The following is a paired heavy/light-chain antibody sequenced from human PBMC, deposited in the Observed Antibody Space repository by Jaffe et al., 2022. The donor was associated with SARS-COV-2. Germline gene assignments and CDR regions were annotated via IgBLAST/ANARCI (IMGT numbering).Light chain of an antibody. V-gene: IGLV7-46*01. CDR2: DTS. J-gene: IGLJ1*01. CDR1: SGAVTSGHF. CDR3: LLSYSGTFV. Sequence: QAVVTQEPSLTVSPGGTVTLTCGSSSGAVTSGHFPYWFQQKPGQAPRTLIYDTSIKHSWTPARFSGSLLGGKAALTLSGAQPEDEAEYYCLLSYSGTFVFGPGTKVTVL.
Heavy chain of an antibody. CDR2: IKSPGGAT. D-gene: IGHD5-12*01. V-gene: IGHV3-15*01. CDR1: GFTFSNAW. Sequence: EVQLVESGGGLVKPGESLRVTCVASGFTFSNAWMSWVRQAPGKGLEWLGRIKSPGGATDYAAPVKGRFTISRDDSKSTLYLQLYSLKTEDTAVYYCTTDPNYQPGIVATIRGFWGQGTLVTVSS. CDR3: TTDPNYQPGIVATIRGF. J-gene: IGHJ4*02.